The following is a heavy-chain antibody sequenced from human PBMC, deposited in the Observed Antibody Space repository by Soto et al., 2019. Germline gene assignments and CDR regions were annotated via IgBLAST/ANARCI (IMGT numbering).Heavy chain of an antibody. CDR1: GFTFSSYA. CDR2: ISYDGSNK. V-gene: IGHV3-30-3*01. J-gene: IGHJ6*02. D-gene: IGHD6-13*01. CDR3: ARDRFGSSSPHDYSYYGMDV. Sequence: QVQLVESGGGVVQPGRSLRLSCAASGFTFSSYAMHWVRQAPGKGLEWVAVISYDGSNKYYADSVKGRFTISRDNSKNTLYLQLNSLRAEGTAVYYCARDRFGSSSPHDYSYYGMDVWGQGTTVTVSS.